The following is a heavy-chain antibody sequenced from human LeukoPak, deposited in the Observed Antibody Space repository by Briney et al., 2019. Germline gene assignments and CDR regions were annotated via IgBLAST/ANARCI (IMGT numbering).Heavy chain of an antibody. CDR2: IWYDGSNK. CDR3: AKGEYNWNYSAFDI. J-gene: IGHJ3*02. CDR1: GFTFSSYG. V-gene: IGHV3-33*06. D-gene: IGHD1-7*01. Sequence: GGSLRLSCAASGFTFSSYGMHWVRQAPGKGLEWVAVIWYDGSNKYYADSVKGRFTISRDNSKNTLYLQMNSLRAEDTAVYYCAKGEYNWNYSAFDIWGQGTMVTVSS.